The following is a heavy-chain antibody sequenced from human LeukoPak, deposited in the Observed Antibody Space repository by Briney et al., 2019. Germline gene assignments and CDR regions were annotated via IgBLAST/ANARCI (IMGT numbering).Heavy chain of an antibody. CDR3: ASPNGYSGYDLFSN. V-gene: IGHV4-34*01. CDR1: GGSFSGYY. J-gene: IGHJ4*02. Sequence: SETLSLTCAVYGGSFSGYYWSWLRQPPGKGLEWIGEINHSGSTNYNPSLKSRVTISVDTSKNQFSLKLSSVTAADTAVYYCASPNGYSGYDLFSNWGQGTLVTVSS. CDR2: INHSGST. D-gene: IGHD5-12*01.